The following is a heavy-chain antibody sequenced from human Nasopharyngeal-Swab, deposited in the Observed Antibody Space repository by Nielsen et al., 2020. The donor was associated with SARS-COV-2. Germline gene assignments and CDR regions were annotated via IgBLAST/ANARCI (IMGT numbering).Heavy chain of an antibody. V-gene: IGHV3-48*03. CDR3: ARMDLETAIGDY. D-gene: IGHD5-18*01. CDR2: ISSSGRTI. J-gene: IGHJ4*02. Sequence: GESLRLSCAASGFTFSRYEMNWVRQAPGKGLEWVSYISSSGRTIYYADSVKGRFTISRDNARNSLYLQMNSLRAEDTAVYYCARMDLETAIGDYWGQGTLVTVSS. CDR1: GFTFSRYE.